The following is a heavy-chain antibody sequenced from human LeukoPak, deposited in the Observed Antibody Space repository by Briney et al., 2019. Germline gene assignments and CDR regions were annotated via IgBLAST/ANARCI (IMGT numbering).Heavy chain of an antibody. V-gene: IGHV1-3*01. CDR2: INARNGNT. CDR1: GYTFTSYA. Sequence: ASVKVSCKASGYTFTSYAMHWVRQAPGQRLEWMGWINARNGNTKYSQKFQGRVTMTEDTSTDTAYMELSSLRSEDTAVYYCATEYYYGSGSYSRGAFDIWGQGTMVTVSS. J-gene: IGHJ3*02. CDR3: ATEYYYGSGSYSRGAFDI. D-gene: IGHD3-10*01.